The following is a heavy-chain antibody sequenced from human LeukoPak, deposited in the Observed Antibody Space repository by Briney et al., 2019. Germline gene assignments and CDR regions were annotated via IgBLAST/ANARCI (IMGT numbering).Heavy chain of an antibody. V-gene: IGHV4-31*09. CDR3: ALFRVEGGDY. Sequence: SETLSLTCTVSGGSISSGGYYWSWIRQHPGKGLEWIGYIYYSGSTYYNPSLKSRVTISVDKSKNQFSLKLSSVTAADTAVYYCALFRVEGGDYWGQGTLVTVSS. D-gene: IGHD3-10*02. CDR2: IYYSGST. CDR1: GGSISSGGYY. J-gene: IGHJ4*02.